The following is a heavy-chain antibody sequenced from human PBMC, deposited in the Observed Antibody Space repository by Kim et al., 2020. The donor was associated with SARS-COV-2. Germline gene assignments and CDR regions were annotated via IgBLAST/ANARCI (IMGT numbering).Heavy chain of an antibody. Sequence: QKFQGRVTMTADEATSTAYMELSSLRSEDTAVYYCARGYCSGGSCYWFDPWGQGTLVTVSS. CDR3: ARGYCSGGSCYWFDP. D-gene: IGHD2-15*01. V-gene: IGHV1-69*01. J-gene: IGHJ5*02.